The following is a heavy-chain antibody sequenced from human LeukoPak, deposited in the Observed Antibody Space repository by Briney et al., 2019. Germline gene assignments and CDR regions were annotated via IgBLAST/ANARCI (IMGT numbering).Heavy chain of an antibody. Sequence: ASEKVSCKASGYSLIDSFMHWIQQAPGRGLEWMGRIDPEDNKTVYADKLQGRVSMTADTSTDTVYLELGSLRSEDTAVYYCAKVGDYYGSGKYSNFDYWGQGTLVTVSS. D-gene: IGHD3-10*01. CDR2: IDPEDNKT. J-gene: IGHJ4*02. CDR1: GYSLIDSF. V-gene: IGHV1-69-2*01. CDR3: AKVGDYYGSGKYSNFDY.